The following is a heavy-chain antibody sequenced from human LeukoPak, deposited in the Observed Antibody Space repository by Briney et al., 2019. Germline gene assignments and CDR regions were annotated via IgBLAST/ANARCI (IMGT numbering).Heavy chain of an antibody. CDR3: ARWQSLGRGSGWPFDD. D-gene: IGHD6-19*01. Sequence: GGSLRLSCTASGFTFSDYYMSWIRQAPGKGLEWISYLSGSDSTIYYADSVKGRFTISRDNAKNSLYLQMNSLRAEDTAVYYCARWQSLGRGSGWPFDDWGQGTLVTVSS. J-gene: IGHJ4*02. CDR2: LSGSDSTI. V-gene: IGHV3-11*01. CDR1: GFTFSDYY.